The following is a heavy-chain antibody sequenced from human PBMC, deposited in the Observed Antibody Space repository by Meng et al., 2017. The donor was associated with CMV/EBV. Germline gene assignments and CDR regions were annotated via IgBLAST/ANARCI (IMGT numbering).Heavy chain of an antibody. CDR3: ARGPYSSSWYGYRFDP. CDR2: MNPNSGNT. CDR1: YTFTSYD. V-gene: IGHV1-8*01. Sequence: YTFTSYDINWVRQATGQGLEWMGWMNPNSGNTGYAQKFQGRVTMTRNTSISTAYMELSSLRSEDTAVYYCARGPYSSSWYGYRFDPWGQGTLVTVSS. J-gene: IGHJ5*02. D-gene: IGHD6-13*01.